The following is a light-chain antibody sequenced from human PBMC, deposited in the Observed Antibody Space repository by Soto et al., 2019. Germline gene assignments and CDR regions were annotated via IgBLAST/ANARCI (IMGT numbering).Light chain of an antibody. Sequence: DIVMTQSPDSLAVSLGERATINCKSSQSVLYSSNNKNYLAWYQQKPGQPPKLLIYWASTRESGVPDRFSGSGSGTAFTLTINRLQAEDVAVYYCQKYYSSPYTFGQGTKLEIK. J-gene: IGKJ2*01. V-gene: IGKV4-1*01. CDR1: QSVLYSSNNKNY. CDR2: WAS. CDR3: QKYYSSPYT.